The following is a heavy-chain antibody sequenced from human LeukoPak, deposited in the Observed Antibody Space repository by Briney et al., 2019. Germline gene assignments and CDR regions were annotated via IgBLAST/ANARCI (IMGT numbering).Heavy chain of an antibody. D-gene: IGHD1-14*01. V-gene: IGHV4-34*01. CDR2: INHSGST. CDR3: ARVESAAGLDY. Sequence: KPSETLSLTCAVYGGSFSGYYWSWIRQPPGKGLEWIGEINHSGSTNYNPSLKSRVTISVDTSKNQFSLKLSSVTAADTAVYYCARVESAAGLDYWGQGTLVTVSS. CDR1: GGSFSGYY. J-gene: IGHJ4*02.